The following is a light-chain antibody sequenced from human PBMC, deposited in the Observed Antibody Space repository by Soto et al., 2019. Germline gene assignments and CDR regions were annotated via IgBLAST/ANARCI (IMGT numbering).Light chain of an antibody. J-gene: IGKJ2*01. Sequence: EIVLTQSPTTLSLSPGETATLSCRASQAVSSSYLAWYQQKPGQAPRVVIYDASTRAAGIPDRFSGSGYATDFTLNISSLEPEDVAVYYCQQYEVGFIFGQGTKLEIK. V-gene: IGKV3-20*01. CDR3: QQYEVGFI. CDR2: DAS. CDR1: QAVSSSY.